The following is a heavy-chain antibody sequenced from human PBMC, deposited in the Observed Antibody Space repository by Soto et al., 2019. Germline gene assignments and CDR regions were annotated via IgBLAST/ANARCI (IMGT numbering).Heavy chain of an antibody. CDR3: ARDWHCSSTSFYANPQKGYGMDV. Sequence: SETLSLTCTVSGGSISSGGYYWSWIRQHPGKGLEWIGYIYYSGSTYYNPSLKSRVTISVDTSKNQFSLKLSSVTAADTAVYYCARDWHCSSTSFYANPQKGYGMDVWRQGTTVTVYS. J-gene: IGHJ6*02. CDR2: IYYSGST. D-gene: IGHD2-2*01. CDR1: GGSISSGGYY. V-gene: IGHV4-31*03.